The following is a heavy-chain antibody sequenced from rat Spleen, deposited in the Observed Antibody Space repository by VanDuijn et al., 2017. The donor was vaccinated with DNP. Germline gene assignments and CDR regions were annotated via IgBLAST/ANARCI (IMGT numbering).Heavy chain of an antibody. V-gene: IGHV5-7*01. J-gene: IGHJ2*01. Sequence: EVQLVASGGGLVQPGRSLKLSCAASGFIFSDYNMAWVRQAPKKGLEWVATISYDGSSTHYRDSVKGRFTLSRDNAKRTLYLQMDSLRSEDTATYYCIRWNSGHFDYWGQGVMVTVSS. CDR1: GFIFSDYN. CDR2: ISYDGSST. D-gene: IGHD4-3*01. CDR3: IRWNSGHFDY.